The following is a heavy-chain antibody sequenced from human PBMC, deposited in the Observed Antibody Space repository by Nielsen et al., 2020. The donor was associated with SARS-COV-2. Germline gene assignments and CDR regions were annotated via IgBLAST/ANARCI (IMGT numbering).Heavy chain of an antibody. Sequence: GESLKISCAASGFTFSSYWMSWVRQAPGKGLEWVANIKQDGSEKYYVDSVKGRFTISRDNAKNSLYLQMNSLRAEDTAVYYCAIPPPQEQQLALGGDHYFDYWGQGTLVTVSS. D-gene: IGHD6-13*01. CDR3: AIPPPQEQQLALGGDHYFDY. CDR2: IKQDGSEK. V-gene: IGHV3-7*03. J-gene: IGHJ4*02. CDR1: GFTFSSYW.